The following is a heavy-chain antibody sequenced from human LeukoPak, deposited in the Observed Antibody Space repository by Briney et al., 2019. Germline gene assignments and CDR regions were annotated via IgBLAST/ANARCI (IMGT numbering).Heavy chain of an antibody. CDR3: ARKEY. J-gene: IGHJ4*02. CDR1: GFTFRNYW. V-gene: IGHV3-7*02. CDR2: IKEDGSTK. Sequence: GGSLRLSCAASGFTFRNYWMSWVRQAPGKGLEWVGNIKEDGSTKYYLDSVKGRFTVSRDNAKNSLYLQMNSLRAEDTALYYCARKEYWGQGTLVTVSS.